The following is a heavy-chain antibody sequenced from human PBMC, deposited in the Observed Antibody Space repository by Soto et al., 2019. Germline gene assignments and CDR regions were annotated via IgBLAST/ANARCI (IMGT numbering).Heavy chain of an antibody. J-gene: IGHJ6*02. Sequence: SETLSLTSTVSGGSISSGGYYCSWLRQHPGKGLEWIGYIYYSGSTYYNPSLKSRVTISVDTSKNQFSLKLSSVTAADTAVYYCARAHPYYYYYGMDVWGQGTTVTVSS. CDR2: IYYSGST. V-gene: IGHV4-31*03. CDR3: ARAHPYYYYYGMDV. CDR1: GGSISSGGYY.